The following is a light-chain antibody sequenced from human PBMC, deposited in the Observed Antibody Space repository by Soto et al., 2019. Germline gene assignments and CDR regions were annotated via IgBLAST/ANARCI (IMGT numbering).Light chain of an antibody. CDR1: QSLLHSDGDNR. CDR2: LGC. CDR3: RHDLRTPST. J-gene: IGKJ5*01. V-gene: IGKV2-28*01. Sequence: IVMTQSPLSLPVTPGEPASISCRSSQSLLHSDGDNRLDWYLQRPGQSPQLLIYLGCNRADGVPDRFSGGGAGAVFALKISRVEAEDVVVYYHRHDLRTPSTFGQGTRLEIK.